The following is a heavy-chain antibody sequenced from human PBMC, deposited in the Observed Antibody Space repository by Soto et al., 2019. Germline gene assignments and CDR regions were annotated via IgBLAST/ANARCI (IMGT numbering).Heavy chain of an antibody. V-gene: IGHV4-31*03. D-gene: IGHD3-3*01. CDR3: SRVVTIFGVVIRYYYYMDV. CDR1: GGSISSSSYY. Sequence: SETLSLTCTVSGGSISSSSYYWGWIRQPPGKGLEWFVYIYYSGSTYYNPFLKSRVTISVDTSKNQFSLKLSSVTAADTAVYYCSRVVTIFGVVIRYYYYMDVWGKGATDTVSS. J-gene: IGHJ6*03. CDR2: IYYSGST.